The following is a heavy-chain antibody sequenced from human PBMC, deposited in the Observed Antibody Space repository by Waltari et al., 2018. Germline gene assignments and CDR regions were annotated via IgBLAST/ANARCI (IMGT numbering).Heavy chain of an antibody. Sequence: QAPGQRLEWRGWSNAGNGNTKYSRKFQGRVTITRDTSASTAYMELSSLRSEDTAVYYCARGPSSLPYFDYWGQGTLVTVSS. V-gene: IGHV1-3*01. CDR2: SNAGNGNT. CDR3: ARGPSSLPYFDY. J-gene: IGHJ4*02. D-gene: IGHD2-2*01.